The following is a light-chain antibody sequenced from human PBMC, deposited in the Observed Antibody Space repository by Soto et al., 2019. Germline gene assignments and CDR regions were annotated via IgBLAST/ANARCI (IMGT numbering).Light chain of an antibody. CDR3: QQYGSSPWT. V-gene: IGKV3-20*01. J-gene: IGKJ1*01. CDR1: QSVSSSY. Sequence: EIVLTQSPGTLSLSPGERATLSCRASQSVSSSYLAWYQQKAGQAPRLLIYGASSRATGIPDRFSGSGSGTDFTLTISRLEPEDFEVYYCQQYGSSPWTFGQGTKVDIK. CDR2: GAS.